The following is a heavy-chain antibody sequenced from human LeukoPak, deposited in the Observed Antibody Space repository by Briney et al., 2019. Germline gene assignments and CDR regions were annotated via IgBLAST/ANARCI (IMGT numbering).Heavy chain of an antibody. CDR2: IYYTGST. CDR3: ARRGDFGSWYFFDY. J-gene: IGHJ4*02. CDR1: GGSMSSLY. Sequence: PSETLSLICTVSGGSMSSLYWNWMRQPPGKGLEWIGNIYYTGSTIYNPSLKSRVTISVDRSKNQFSLKLSSVTAADTAVYYCARRGDFGSWYFFDYWGQGTLVTVSS. V-gene: IGHV4-59*08. D-gene: IGHD6-13*01.